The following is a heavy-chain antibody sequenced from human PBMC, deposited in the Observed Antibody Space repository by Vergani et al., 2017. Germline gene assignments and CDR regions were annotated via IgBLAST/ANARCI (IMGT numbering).Heavy chain of an antibody. Sequence: EVQLLESGGGLVQPGGSLRLSCAASGFTFSSYAMSWVRQAPGKGLEWVSAISGSGGSTYYADSVKGRFTISRDNSKNTLYLQMNSLRAEGTAVYYCAKGAIITIFGVVNYFDYWGQGTLVTVSS. J-gene: IGHJ4*02. CDR1: GFTFSSYA. D-gene: IGHD3-3*01. CDR2: ISGSGGST. CDR3: AKGAIITIFGVVNYFDY. V-gene: IGHV3-23*01.